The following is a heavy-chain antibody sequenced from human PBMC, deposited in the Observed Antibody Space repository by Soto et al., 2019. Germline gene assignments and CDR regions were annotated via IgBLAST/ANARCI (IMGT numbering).Heavy chain of an antibody. CDR3: ATGGIYYEA. Sequence: GGSLRLSCSVSGFPFFHNYLTWIRHAPGKGLEWLSYMATRGSPTYYADSVKGRFTISTDTAKNSLYLQMDSLRPDDTATYYCATGGIYYEAWGQGTLVTVSS. CDR1: GFPFFHNY. CDR2: MATRGSPT. J-gene: IGHJ5*02. D-gene: IGHD3-3*01. V-gene: IGHV3-11*01.